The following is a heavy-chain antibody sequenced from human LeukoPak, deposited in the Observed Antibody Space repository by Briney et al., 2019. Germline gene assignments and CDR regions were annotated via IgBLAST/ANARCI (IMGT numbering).Heavy chain of an antibody. CDR2: INHSGST. D-gene: IGHD4-23*01. J-gene: IGHJ4*02. CDR1: GGSVSGYY. Sequence: PSETLSLTCVVSGGSVSGYYWSWIRQPPGKGLEWIGEINHSGSTNYNPSLKSRVTISVDTSKNQFSLKLSSVTAADTAVYYCARGGRWTKVCYFDYWGQGTLVTVSS. CDR3: ARGGRWTKVCYFDY. V-gene: IGHV4-34*01.